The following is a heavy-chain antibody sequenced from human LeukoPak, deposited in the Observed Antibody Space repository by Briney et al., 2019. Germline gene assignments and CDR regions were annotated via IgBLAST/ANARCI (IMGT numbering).Heavy chain of an antibody. CDR2: IYYSGST. D-gene: IGHD6-13*01. Sequence: PSETLSLTCTVSGGSISSYYWSWLRQPPGKGLEWIGYIYYSGSTNYNPSLKSRVTISVDTSKNQFSLKLSSVTAADTAVYYCARLKLAAAGAPLDFDYWGQGTLVTVSS. J-gene: IGHJ4*02. V-gene: IGHV4-59*01. CDR3: ARLKLAAAGAPLDFDY. CDR1: GGSISSYY.